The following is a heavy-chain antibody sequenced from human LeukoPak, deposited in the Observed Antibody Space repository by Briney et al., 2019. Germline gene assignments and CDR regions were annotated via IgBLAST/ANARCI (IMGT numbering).Heavy chain of an antibody. CDR2: LYAGGST. CDR3: IRDPGGLDY. CDR1: GFTVSSNY. D-gene: IGHD6-25*01. Sequence: PGGSLRLSCAASGFTVSSNYMSWVRQAPGKGLEWVSVLYAGGSTYYADSVKGRFTVSRDNSKNTLYLQMSSLRVEDTAVCYCIRDPGGLDYRGQGTLVTVSS. J-gene: IGHJ4*02. V-gene: IGHV3-53*01.